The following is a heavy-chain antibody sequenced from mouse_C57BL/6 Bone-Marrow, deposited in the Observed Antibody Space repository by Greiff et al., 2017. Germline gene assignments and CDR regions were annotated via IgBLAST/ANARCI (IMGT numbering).Heavy chain of an antibody. V-gene: IGHV1-42*01. CDR2: INPSTGGT. CDR1: GYSFTGYY. J-gene: IGHJ2*01. Sequence: VHVKQSGPELVKPGASVKISCKASGYSFTGYYMNWVKQSPEKSLEWIGEINPSTGGTTYNQKFKAKATLTVDKSSSTAYMQLTSLTSEDSAVYYCARWRGYWGQGTTLTVSS. CDR3: ARWRGY.